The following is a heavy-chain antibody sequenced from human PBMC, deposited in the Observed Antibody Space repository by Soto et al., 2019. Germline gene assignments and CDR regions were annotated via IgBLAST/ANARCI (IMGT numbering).Heavy chain of an antibody. CDR1: GYTFTSYA. J-gene: IGHJ6*03. Sequence: QVQLVQSGAEVKKPGASVKVSCKASGYTFTSYAMHWVRQAPGQRLEWMGWINAGNGNTKYSQKFQGRATITRDTSASTAYMELSSLRSEDTAVYYCARDPGHQVYYYYYMDVWGKGTTVTVSS. CDR2: INAGNGNT. CDR3: ARDPGHQVYYYYYMDV. V-gene: IGHV1-3*01.